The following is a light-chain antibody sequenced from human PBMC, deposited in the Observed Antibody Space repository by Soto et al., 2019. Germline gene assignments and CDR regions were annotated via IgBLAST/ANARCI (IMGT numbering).Light chain of an antibody. V-gene: IGLV1-47*01. J-gene: IGLJ3*02. Sequence: QSVLTQPPSASGTPGQRVTISCSGSRSNIGSNHVYLYQQLPGTAPKLLIYGNNQRPSGVPDRLSGSKSGTSASLAISGLRSEEEAEYYCAAWDDSLTGWVFGGGTKVTVL. CDR3: AAWDDSLTGWV. CDR1: RSNIGSNH. CDR2: GNN.